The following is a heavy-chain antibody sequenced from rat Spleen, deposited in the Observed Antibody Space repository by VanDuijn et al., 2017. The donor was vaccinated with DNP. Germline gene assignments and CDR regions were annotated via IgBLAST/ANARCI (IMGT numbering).Heavy chain of an antibody. Sequence: EVQLVESGGGLVQPGRSLKLSCAASGFTFRDYYMAWVRPSPTKGLEWVAYISYDGGTTNYADSVQGRFTISRDNAKNTLYLQMNSLRSEDMATYYCVRWYNSGYCFDYWGQGVMVTVSS. V-gene: IGHV5-22*01. CDR1: GFTFRDYY. D-gene: IGHD4-3*01. J-gene: IGHJ2*01. CDR3: VRWYNSGYCFDY. CDR2: ISYDGGTT.